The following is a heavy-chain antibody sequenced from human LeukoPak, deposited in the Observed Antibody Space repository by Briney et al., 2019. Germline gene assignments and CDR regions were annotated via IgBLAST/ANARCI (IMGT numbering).Heavy chain of an antibody. J-gene: IGHJ4*02. Sequence: ASVKVSCKASGGTFSSYAISWVRQAPGQGLEWMGGIIPIFGTANYAQKFQGRVTITADKSTSAAYMELRSLRSDDTAVYYCARGIVVVVAATSHNPFDYWGQGTLVTVSS. D-gene: IGHD2-15*01. V-gene: IGHV1-69*06. CDR3: ARGIVVVVAATSHNPFDY. CDR1: GGTFSSYA. CDR2: IIPIFGTA.